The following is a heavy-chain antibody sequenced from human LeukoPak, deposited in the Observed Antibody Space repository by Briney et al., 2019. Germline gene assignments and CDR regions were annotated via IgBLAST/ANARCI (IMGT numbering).Heavy chain of an antibody. CDR1: GGSISSYY. Sequence: KPSEILSLTCTVSGGSISSYYWSWIRQPPGKGLEWIGYIYYSGTTNYNPSLKSRVTISVDTSKSQFSLKLSSVTAADTAVYYCARGVYIAAAQYGYWGQGTLVTVSS. CDR3: ARGVYIAAAQYGY. V-gene: IGHV4-59*01. D-gene: IGHD6-13*01. J-gene: IGHJ4*02. CDR2: IYYSGTT.